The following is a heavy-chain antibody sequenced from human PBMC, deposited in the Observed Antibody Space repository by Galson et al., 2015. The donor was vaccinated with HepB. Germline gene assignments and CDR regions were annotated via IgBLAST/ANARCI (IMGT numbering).Heavy chain of an antibody. Sequence: PALVKPTQTLTLTCTFSGFSLDTSGVSVSWFRQPPGKALEWLGLIYWDDEKRYSPSLKNRLTITKDTSKNHVVLTMTDMYPVDTATYYCAHFGDYWKGFEFWGQGTLVTVSS. V-gene: IGHV2-5*02. J-gene: IGHJ4*02. CDR1: GFSLDTSGVS. CDR2: IYWDDEK. CDR3: AHFGDYWKGFEF. D-gene: IGHD3-22*01.